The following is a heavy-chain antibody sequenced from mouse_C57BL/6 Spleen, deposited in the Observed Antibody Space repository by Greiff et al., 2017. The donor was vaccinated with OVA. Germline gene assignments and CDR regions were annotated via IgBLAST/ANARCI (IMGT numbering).Heavy chain of an antibody. CDR3: AREETTGTAWFAY. V-gene: IGHV1-85*01. CDR1: GYTFTSYD. J-gene: IGHJ3*01. Sequence: QVQLKQSGPELVKPGASVKLSCKASGYTFTSYDINWVKQRPGQGLEWIGWIYPRDGSTKYNEKFKGKATLTVDTSSSTAYMELHSLTSEDSAVYFCAREETTGTAWFAYWGQGTLVTVSA. CDR2: IYPRDGST. D-gene: IGHD4-1*01.